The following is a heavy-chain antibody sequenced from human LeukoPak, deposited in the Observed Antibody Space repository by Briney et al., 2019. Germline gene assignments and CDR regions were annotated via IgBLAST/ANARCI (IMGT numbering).Heavy chain of an antibody. CDR1: GFTFSSYW. D-gene: IGHD6-13*01. J-gene: IGHJ5*02. CDR3: ARESGIAAALDL. V-gene: IGHV3-74*01. Sequence: GGSLRLSCAASGFTFSSYWMHWVRQAPGKGLVWVSRINTDGSSTSYADSVKGRFTIFRDNAKNTLYLQMNSLRAEGTAVYYCARESGIAAALDLWGQGTLVTVSS. CDR2: INTDGSST.